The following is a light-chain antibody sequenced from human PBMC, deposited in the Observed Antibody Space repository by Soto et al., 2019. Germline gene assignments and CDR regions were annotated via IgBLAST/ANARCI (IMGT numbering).Light chain of an antibody. CDR1: SSDVGGYNY. V-gene: IGLV2-11*01. CDR3: CSYAGSYTYV. CDR2: DVS. Sequence: QSALTQPRSVSGSPGQSVTISCTGTSSDVGGYNYVSWYQQHPGKAPKLMTYDVSKRPSGVPDRFSGSKSGNTASLTISGLQAEDEADYSCCSYAGSYTYVFGTGTKLTVL. J-gene: IGLJ1*01.